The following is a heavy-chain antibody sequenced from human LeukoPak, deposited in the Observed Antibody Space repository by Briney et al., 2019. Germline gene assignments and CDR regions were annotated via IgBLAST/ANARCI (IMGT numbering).Heavy chain of an antibody. V-gene: IGHV1-2*02. Sequence: ASVKVSCKTSGYTFTGYFMHWVRQAPGQGLEWMGWINPNTGGTNYAQKFQGRVTMTRDTSNSATYMELNRLRFDDTAVYFCARGAIVSYTSGWYVNYWGQGTLVTVSS. CDR2: INPNTGGT. CDR3: ARGAIVSYTSGWYVNY. CDR1: GYTFTGYF. J-gene: IGHJ4*02. D-gene: IGHD6-19*01.